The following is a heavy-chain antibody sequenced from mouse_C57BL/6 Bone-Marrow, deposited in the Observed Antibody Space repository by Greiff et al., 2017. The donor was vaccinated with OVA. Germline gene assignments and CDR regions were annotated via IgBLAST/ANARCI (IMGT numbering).Heavy chain of an antibody. Sequence: VQLQQSGAELVRPGASVKLSCTASGFNIKDDYMHWVKESPEQGLEWIGWIDPENGDTEYASKFQGTATITADTSSKTVYLHLSSLTSEDTAVYYCTTYRYWGQGTTLTVSS. CDR3: TTYRY. V-gene: IGHV14-4*01. CDR2: IDPENGDT. J-gene: IGHJ2*01. CDR1: GFNIKDDY.